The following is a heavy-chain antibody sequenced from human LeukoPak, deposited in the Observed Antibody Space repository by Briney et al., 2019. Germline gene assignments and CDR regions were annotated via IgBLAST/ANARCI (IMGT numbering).Heavy chain of an antibody. J-gene: IGHJ4*02. CDR2: ISGGGGST. CDR1: GFTFSSYG. Sequence: GGSLRLSCAASGFTFSSYGMNWVRQAPGKGLEWVSAISGGGGSTNYAESVKGRFTISRDNSKNTLYLQMNSLRAEDTAVYYCAKDGRYCSTTSCYQYFDYWGQGTLVTVSS. D-gene: IGHD2-2*01. V-gene: IGHV3-23*01. CDR3: AKDGRYCSTTSCYQYFDY.